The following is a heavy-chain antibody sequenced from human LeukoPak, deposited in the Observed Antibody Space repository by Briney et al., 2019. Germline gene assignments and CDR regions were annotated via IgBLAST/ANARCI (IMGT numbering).Heavy chain of an antibody. CDR3: ARDLGIVVVRSGIKSWFDR. J-gene: IGHJ5*02. CDR1: GYTFTGYY. V-gene: IGHV1-2*02. D-gene: IGHD2-2*03. Sequence: ASVKVSCKASGYTFTGYYMHWVRQAPGQGLEWMGWINPNSGGTNYTQKFQGRVTITRDTSISTAYMELSRLRSDDTAVYYCARDLGIVVVRSGIKSWFDRWREGRLVGVCS. CDR2: INPNSGGT.